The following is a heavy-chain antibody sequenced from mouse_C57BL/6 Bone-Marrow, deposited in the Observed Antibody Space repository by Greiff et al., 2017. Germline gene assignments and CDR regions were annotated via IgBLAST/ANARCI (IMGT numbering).Heavy chain of an antibody. CDR3: ARGMGDGSSVAWFAY. Sequence: EVQLVESEGGLVQPGSSMKLSCTASGFTFSDYYMAWVRQVPEKGLEWVANINYDGSSTYYLDSLKSRFIISRDNAKNILYLQMSSLKSEDTATYYCARGMGDGSSVAWFAYWGQGTLVTVSA. CDR1: GFTFSDYY. V-gene: IGHV5-16*01. D-gene: IGHD1-1*01. J-gene: IGHJ3*01. CDR2: INYDGSST.